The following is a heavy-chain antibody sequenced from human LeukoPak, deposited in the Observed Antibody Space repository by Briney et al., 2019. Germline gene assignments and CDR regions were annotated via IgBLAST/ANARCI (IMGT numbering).Heavy chain of an antibody. Sequence: ALVNVSCKASGYTFTSNYIHWVRQAPGQGLEWMGMIYPRDGSTSYAQKFQGRVTVTRDTSTSTVHMGLSGLRSEDTAVYYCARDQEGFDYWGQGTLVTVSS. V-gene: IGHV1-46*01. CDR1: GYTFTSNY. CDR3: ARDQEGFDY. J-gene: IGHJ4*02. CDR2: IYPRDGST.